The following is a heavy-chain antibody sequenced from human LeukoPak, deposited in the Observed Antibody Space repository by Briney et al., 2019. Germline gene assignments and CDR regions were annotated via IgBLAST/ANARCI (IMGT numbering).Heavy chain of an antibody. V-gene: IGHV4-4*07. CDR1: GGSISSYY. D-gene: IGHD4-17*01. Sequence: PSETLSLTCTVSGGSISSYYWSWIRQPAGKGLEWIGRIYTSGSTNYNPSLKSRVTMSVDTSKNQFSLKLSSVTAADTAVYYCAREREVYGDSDDDAFDIWGPGTMVTVSS. CDR3: AREREVYGDSDDDAFDI. J-gene: IGHJ3*02. CDR2: IYTSGST.